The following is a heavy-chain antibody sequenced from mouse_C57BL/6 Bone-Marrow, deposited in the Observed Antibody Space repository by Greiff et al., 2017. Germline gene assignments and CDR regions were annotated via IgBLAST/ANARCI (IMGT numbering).Heavy chain of an antibody. CDR2: ISNGGGST. CDR3: ARPGRDDYFDY. V-gene: IGHV5-12*01. J-gene: IGHJ2*01. D-gene: IGHD3-1*01. Sequence: EVQLVESGGGLVQPGGSLKLSCAASGFTFSDYYMYWVRQTPEKRLEWVAYISNGGGSTYYPDTVKGRFTISRDNAKNTLYLQMSRLKSEDTAMYYCARPGRDDYFDYWGQGTTLTVSS. CDR1: GFTFSDYY.